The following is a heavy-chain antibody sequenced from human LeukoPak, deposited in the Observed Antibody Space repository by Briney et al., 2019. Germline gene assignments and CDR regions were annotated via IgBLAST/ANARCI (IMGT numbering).Heavy chain of an antibody. CDR2: ISYDGSNK. J-gene: IGHJ6*02. CDR3: AKDLSVRTYYDFWSGYYYGMDV. V-gene: IGHV3-30*04. D-gene: IGHD3-3*01. CDR1: GFTFSSYA. Sequence: GRSLRLSCAASGFTFSSYAMHWVRQAPGKGLEWVAVISYDGSNKYYADSVKGRFTISRDNSKNTLYLQMNSLRAEDTAVYYCAKDLSVRTYYDFWSGYYYGMDVWGQGTTVTVSS.